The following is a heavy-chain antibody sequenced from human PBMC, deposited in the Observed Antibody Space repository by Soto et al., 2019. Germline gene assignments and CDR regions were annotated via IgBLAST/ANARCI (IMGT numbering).Heavy chain of an antibody. CDR1: GGSIISYY. J-gene: IGHJ4*02. CDR2: IYYSGST. D-gene: IGHD4-17*01. Sequence: SETLSLTSTFSGGSIISYYWSWILQPPCKRLEWIGYIYYSGSTNYNPSLKSRVTISVDTSKNQFSLKLSSVTAADTAVYYCARATVTTETNFDYREQGTLVTVSS. CDR3: ARATVTTETNFDY. V-gene: IGHV4-59*01.